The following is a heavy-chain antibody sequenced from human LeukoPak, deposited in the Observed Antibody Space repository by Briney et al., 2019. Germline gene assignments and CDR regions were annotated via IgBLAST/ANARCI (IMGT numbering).Heavy chain of an antibody. V-gene: IGHV4-4*02. CDR2: IFESGRT. CDR3: ARHQMGANTIDY. D-gene: IGHD1-26*01. CDR1: GGSISGYW. J-gene: IGHJ4*02. Sequence: SGTLSLTCAVSGGSISGYWWSWFRQPPGKGLEWIGEIFESGRTNYNPSLKSRATISGDKSESLFSLRLTSVSVADTAVYYCARHQMGANTIDYWGQGTLVTVSS.